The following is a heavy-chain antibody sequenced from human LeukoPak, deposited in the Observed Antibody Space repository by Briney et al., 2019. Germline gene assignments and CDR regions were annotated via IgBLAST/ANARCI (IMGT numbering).Heavy chain of an antibody. V-gene: IGHV4-59*01. CDR3: ARGPNSSGWYRGSDYYYGMDV. CDR2: IYYSGST. Sequence: SETLSLTCTVSGGSISSYYWSWIRQPPGKGLEWIGYIYYSGSTNYNPSLKSRVTISVDTPKNQFSLKLSSVTAAGTAVYYCARGPNSSGWYRGSDYYYGMDVWGQGTTVTVSS. CDR1: GGSISSYY. J-gene: IGHJ6*02. D-gene: IGHD6-19*01.